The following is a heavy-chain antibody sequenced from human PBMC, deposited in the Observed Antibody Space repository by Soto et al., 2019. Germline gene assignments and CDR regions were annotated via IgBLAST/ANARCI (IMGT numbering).Heavy chain of an antibody. CDR2: ISGDRAYI. J-gene: IGHJ4*02. CDR3: ARQVYTVVTQMDF. D-gene: IGHD2-21*02. Sequence: GGSLRLSCAASGFTFSSYAMNWVRQAPGKGLEWLSYISGDRAYIYYADSVRGRFTISRDNAENSLYLQMDNLRDEDTALYYCARQVYTVVTQMDFWGQGTLVTVS. V-gene: IGHV3-48*02. CDR1: GFTFSSYA.